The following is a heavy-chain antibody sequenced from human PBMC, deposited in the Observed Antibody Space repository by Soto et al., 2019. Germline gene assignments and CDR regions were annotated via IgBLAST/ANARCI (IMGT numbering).Heavy chain of an antibody. J-gene: IGHJ4*02. V-gene: IGHV3-23*01. D-gene: IGHD2-21*01. Sequence: SGGSLILSCVAPGFTFASYAMSWVRQAPGKGLEWVSAISGSDGSTHYADSAKGRFTISRDNSKNTLYLQMNSLRAEDTAVYYCAKYLRVHSHSALWACWGQGTVVPVSS. CDR2: ISGSDGST. CDR3: AKYLRVHSHSALWAC. CDR1: GFTFASYA.